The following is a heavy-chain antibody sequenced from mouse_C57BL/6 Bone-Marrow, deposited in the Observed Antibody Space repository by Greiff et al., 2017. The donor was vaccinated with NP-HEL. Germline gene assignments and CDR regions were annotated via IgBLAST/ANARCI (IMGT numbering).Heavy chain of an antibody. J-gene: IGHJ1*03. Sequence: QVQLKESGPELVKPGASVKISCKASGYSFTSYYIHWVKQRPGQGLEWIGWIYPGSGNTKYNEKFKGKATLTADTSSSTAYMQLSSLTSEDSAVYYGASRVEGLLRGYFDVWGTGTTVTVSS. V-gene: IGHV1-66*01. CDR1: GYSFTSYY. CDR3: ASRVEGLLRGYFDV. D-gene: IGHD1-1*01. CDR2: IYPGSGNT.